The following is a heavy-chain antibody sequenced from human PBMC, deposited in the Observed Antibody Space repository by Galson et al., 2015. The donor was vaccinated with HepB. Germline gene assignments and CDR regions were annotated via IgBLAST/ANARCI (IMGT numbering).Heavy chain of an antibody. CDR3: ARVHGTSYYYAMDV. J-gene: IGHJ6*02. V-gene: IGHV6-1*01. Sequence: CAISGDSVSNNNAAWNWIRQSPSRGLEWLGRTYYRAKWYSDYTVSLRSRITINPDTSKNQISLHLTSVTPEDTAVYYCARVHGTSYYYAMDVWGQGTTVTVSS. D-gene: IGHD2-2*01. CDR1: GDSVSNNNAA. CDR2: TYYRAKWYS.